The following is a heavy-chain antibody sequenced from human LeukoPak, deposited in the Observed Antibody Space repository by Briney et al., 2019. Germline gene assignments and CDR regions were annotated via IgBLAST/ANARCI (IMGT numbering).Heavy chain of an antibody. CDR3: ARAQGAYDFAASDI. J-gene: IGHJ3*02. D-gene: IGHD5-12*01. V-gene: IGHV1-3*01. Sequence: GASVKVSCKASGYTFSTYAIHWVRQAPGQRPEWMGWINAGSGNTKSSQKFQGRVSITRDKSASTAYMELSSLRSEGTAVYYCARAQGAYDFAASDIWGQGTVVIVSS. CDR1: GYTFSTYA. CDR2: INAGSGNT.